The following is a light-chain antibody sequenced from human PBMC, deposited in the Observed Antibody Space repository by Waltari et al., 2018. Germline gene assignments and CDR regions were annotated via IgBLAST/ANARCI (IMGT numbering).Light chain of an antibody. CDR2: KIS. CDR1: QSLVSSDGNTY. V-gene: IGKV2-30*01. J-gene: IGKJ1*01. CDR3: MQGTHWPWT. Sequence: DVVMTQSPLSLPVTLGKPASISCRSSQSLVSSDGNTYFNWFQQRRGQSPRRLLYKISNLDSGIPDRFSGSGSGTDFTLRISRVEAEDVGIYYCMQGTHWPWTFGQGTKVEIK.